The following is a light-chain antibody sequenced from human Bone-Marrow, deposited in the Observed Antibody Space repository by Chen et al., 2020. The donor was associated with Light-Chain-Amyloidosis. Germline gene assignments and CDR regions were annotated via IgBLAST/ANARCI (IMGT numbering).Light chain of an antibody. CDR2: DDS. J-gene: IGLJ3*02. CDR3: EVWDRSSDRPV. Sequence: SYVLTQPSSVSVAPGQTATIACGGNNIGSTSLHWYQQKPGQAPLLVVYDDSDRPSGIPERLSGSNYGNAATLPISRVEAGDEADYYCEVWDRSSDRPVFGGGTKLTVL. V-gene: IGLV3-21*02. CDR1: NIGSTS.